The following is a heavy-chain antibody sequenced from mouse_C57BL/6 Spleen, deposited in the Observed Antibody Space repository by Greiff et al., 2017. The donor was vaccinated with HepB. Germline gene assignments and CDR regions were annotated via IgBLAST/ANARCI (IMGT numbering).Heavy chain of an antibody. V-gene: IGHV1-50*01. D-gene: IGHD2-3*01. Sequence: VQLQQPGAELVKPGASVKLSCKASGYTFTSYWMQWVKQRPGQGLEWIGEIDPSDSYTNYNQKFKGKATLTVDTSSSTAYMQLSSLTSVDSAVYYGARSRGNDGYHLDVWGTGTTVTVSS. J-gene: IGHJ1*03. CDR2: IDPSDSYT. CDR1: GYTFTSYW. CDR3: ARSRGNDGYHLDV.